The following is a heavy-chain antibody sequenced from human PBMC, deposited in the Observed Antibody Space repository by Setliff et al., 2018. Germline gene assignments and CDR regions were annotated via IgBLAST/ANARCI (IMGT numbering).Heavy chain of an antibody. CDR3: AGGAVMITFGGVIVMLCAFDI. Sequence: GASVKVSCKASGYTFTSYGISWVRQASGQGLEWMGWISAYNGNTNYAQKLQGRVTMTTDKSTSTAYMEMRSLRSDDTAVYYCAGGAVMITFGGVIVMLCAFDIWGQGTMVTVSS. D-gene: IGHD3-16*02. J-gene: IGHJ3*02. CDR2: ISAYNGNT. V-gene: IGHV1-18*01. CDR1: GYTFTSYG.